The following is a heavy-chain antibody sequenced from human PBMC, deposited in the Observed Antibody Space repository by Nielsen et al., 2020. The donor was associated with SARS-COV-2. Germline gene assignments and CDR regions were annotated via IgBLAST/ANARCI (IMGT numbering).Heavy chain of an antibody. CDR3: ARDSSGWYALTTYYYYGMDV. V-gene: IGHV3-23*01. CDR2: ISGSGGST. CDR1: GFTFSSYA. J-gene: IGHJ6*02. Sequence: GESLKISCAASGFTFSSYAMSWVRPAPGKGLEWVSAISGSGGSTYYADSVKGRFTISRDNSKNTLYLQMNSLRAEDTAVYYCARDSSGWYALTTYYYYGMDVWGQGTTVTVSS. D-gene: IGHD6-19*01.